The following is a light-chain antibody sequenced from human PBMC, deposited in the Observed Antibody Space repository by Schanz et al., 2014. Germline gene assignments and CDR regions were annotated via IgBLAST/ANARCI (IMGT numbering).Light chain of an antibody. CDR3: SSYTSSSTSWV. CDR2: EVT. CDR1: SSDVGNYNR. J-gene: IGLJ3*02. V-gene: IGLV2-18*02. Sequence: QSALTQPASVSGSPGQSITISCTGTSSDVGNYNRVSWYQQPPGTAPKLMIYEVTNRPSGVPARFSGSKSGNTASLTISGLQAEDEADYYCSSYTSSSTSWVFGGGTKLTVL.